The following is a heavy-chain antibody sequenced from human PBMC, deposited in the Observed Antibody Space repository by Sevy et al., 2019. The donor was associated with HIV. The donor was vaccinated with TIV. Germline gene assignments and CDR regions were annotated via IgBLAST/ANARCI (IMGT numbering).Heavy chain of an antibody. CDR2: ISWNSGSI. CDR1: GFTFDDYA. V-gene: IGHV3-9*01. D-gene: IGHD3-22*01. Sequence: GGSLRLSCAASGFTFDDYAVHWVRQAPGKGLEWVSGISWNSGSIGYADSVKGRFTISRDNAKNSLYLQMNSLRAEDTALYYCAKDGDYDSSGSFDYWGQGTLVTVSS. CDR3: AKDGDYDSSGSFDY. J-gene: IGHJ4*02.